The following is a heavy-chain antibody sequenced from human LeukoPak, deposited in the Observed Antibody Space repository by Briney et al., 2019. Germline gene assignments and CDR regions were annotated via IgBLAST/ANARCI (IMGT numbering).Heavy chain of an antibody. V-gene: IGHV1-2*02. CDR1: GYTFTGYY. CDR3: ARVLSGYYPYWYFDY. D-gene: IGHD3-22*01. Sequence: ASVKVSCKASGYTFTGYYMHWVRQAPGQGLEWMGWINPNSGGTNYAQKFQGRATMTRDTSISTAYMELSRLRSDDTAVYYCARVLSGYYPYWYFDYWGQGTLVTVSS. J-gene: IGHJ4*02. CDR2: INPNSGGT.